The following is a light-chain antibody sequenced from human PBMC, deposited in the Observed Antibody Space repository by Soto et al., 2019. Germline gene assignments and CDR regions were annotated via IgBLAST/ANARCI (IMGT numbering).Light chain of an antibody. Sequence: QSALTQPASVSGSPGQSITISCTGTSSDVGGYTYVSWYQQHPGKAPKLMIYEVSNRPSGDSNRFSGSKSGNTASLTISGLQAEDEADYYCSSYTSSGTVLFGGGTKVTVL. CDR1: SSDVGGYTY. J-gene: IGLJ2*01. CDR2: EVS. V-gene: IGLV2-14*03. CDR3: SSYTSSGTVL.